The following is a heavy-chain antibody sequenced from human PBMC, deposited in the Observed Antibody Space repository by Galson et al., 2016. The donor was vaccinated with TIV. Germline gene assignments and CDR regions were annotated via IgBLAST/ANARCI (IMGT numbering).Heavy chain of an antibody. D-gene: IGHD1-26*01. V-gene: IGHV3-30*04. Sequence: SLRLSCAASGFTFSSYSIHWVRQAPGKGLEWVAVISSDGNNEYYAGSVKGRFTISRDNSKNTLYLHMSSLRAEDTALYYCARGPTTRRGYYGLDIWGQGTTATVSS. J-gene: IGHJ6*02. CDR2: ISSDGNNE. CDR3: ARGPTTRRGYYGLDI. CDR1: GFTFSSYS.